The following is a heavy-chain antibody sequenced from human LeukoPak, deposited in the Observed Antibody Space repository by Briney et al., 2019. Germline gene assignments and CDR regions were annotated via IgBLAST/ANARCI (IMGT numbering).Heavy chain of an antibody. J-gene: IGHJ4*02. CDR3: AREGTGQANGGYSYGGLDY. Sequence: ASVKVSCKASGYTFTSYYMHWVRQAPGQGLEWMGIINPSGGSTSYAQKFQGRVTMTRGTSTSTVYMELSSLRSEDTAVYYCAREGTGQANGGYSYGGLDYWGQGTLVTVSS. CDR2: INPSGGST. D-gene: IGHD5-18*01. V-gene: IGHV1-46*01. CDR1: GYTFTSYY.